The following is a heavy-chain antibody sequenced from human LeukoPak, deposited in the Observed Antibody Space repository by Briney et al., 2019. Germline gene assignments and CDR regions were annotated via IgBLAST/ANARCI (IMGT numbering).Heavy chain of an antibody. D-gene: IGHD3-10*01. CDR2: IYYSGST. J-gene: IGHJ6*04. CDR3: ARARGERFGELYYYSGMYV. CDR1: GGSISSGDYY. V-gene: IGHV4-30-4*01. Sequence: SETLPLTCTVSGGSISSGDYYWSWIRQPPGKGLEWIGYIYYSGSTYYNPSLKSRVTLSVDTSKNQLSRKLSSVTAADTAVYYCARARGERFGELYYYSGMYVWGKGNTVSVSS.